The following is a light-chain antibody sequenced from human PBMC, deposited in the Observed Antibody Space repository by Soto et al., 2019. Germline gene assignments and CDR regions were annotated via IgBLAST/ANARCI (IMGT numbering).Light chain of an antibody. V-gene: IGLV3-21*02. CDR3: QVWDSSSDHAV. Sequence: SYELTQPPSVSVAPGQTARITCGGNNIGSKSVHWYQQKPGQAPVLVVYDDSDRPSGIPERFSGSNSGNTATLTISRVGAGDEADYYCQVWDSSSDHAVFGGGTQLTVL. J-gene: IGLJ7*01. CDR2: DDS. CDR1: NIGSKS.